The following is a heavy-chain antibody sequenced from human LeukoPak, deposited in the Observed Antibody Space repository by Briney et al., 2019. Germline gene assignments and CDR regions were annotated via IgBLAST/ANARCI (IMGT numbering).Heavy chain of an antibody. Sequence: GGSLRLSCAASGFTFSDYWMHWVRRAPGKGLVCVSCINGDGSSASYADSVKGRFTISRDNVKNTLHLQMNSLRAEDTAVYYCARDRAGYCSGTTCPWGQGTLVTVSS. CDR2: INGDGSSA. J-gene: IGHJ5*02. CDR1: GFTFSDYW. CDR3: ARDRAGYCSGTTCP. D-gene: IGHD2-2*03. V-gene: IGHV3-74*01.